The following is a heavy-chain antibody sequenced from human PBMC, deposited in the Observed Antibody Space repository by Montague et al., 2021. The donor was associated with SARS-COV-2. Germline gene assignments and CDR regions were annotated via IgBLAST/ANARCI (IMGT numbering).Heavy chain of an antibody. CDR3: VRRPLTRGGFDK. D-gene: IGHD3-10*01. V-gene: IGHV4-39*01. Sequence: SETLSLTCTVSGGSVSNSTYYWAWVRQPPGKGLEWLGSIYHRGSTYYNTSLKSRLSISVHTSMNQVSLTLASMTAADTAIYYCVRRPLTRGGFDKWGQGALVTVSS. CDR2: IYHRGST. J-gene: IGHJ4*02. CDR1: GGSVSNSTYY.